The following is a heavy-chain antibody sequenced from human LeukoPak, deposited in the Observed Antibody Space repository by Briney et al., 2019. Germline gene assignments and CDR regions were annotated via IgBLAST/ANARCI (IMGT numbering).Heavy chain of an antibody. V-gene: IGHV3-23*01. D-gene: IGHD6-19*01. CDR1: GFTFSSYA. CDR2: ISGSGGST. J-gene: IGHJ3*02. CDR3: AKVRRSSGWYRGAFDI. Sequence: PGGSLRLSCAASGFTFSSYAMSWVRQAPGKGLEWVSAISGSGGSTYYADSVKGRFTISRDNSKNTLYLQMNSLRAGDTAVYYCAKVRRSSGWYRGAFDIWGQGTMVTVSS.